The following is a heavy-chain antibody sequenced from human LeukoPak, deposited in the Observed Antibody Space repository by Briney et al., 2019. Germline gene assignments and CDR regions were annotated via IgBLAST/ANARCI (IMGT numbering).Heavy chain of an antibody. J-gene: IGHJ5*02. Sequence: AAVKVSCKASGYTFTNYYLHWVRQAPGQGLERIGIIHPSGGSTAYAQKFQGRVTMTRDTSTSTVYMELSSLRSEDTAVYYCARDSTASSLADPWGQGTLVTVSS. CDR2: IHPSGGST. D-gene: IGHD2-2*01. V-gene: IGHV1-46*01. CDR3: ARDSTASSLADP. CDR1: GYTFTNYY.